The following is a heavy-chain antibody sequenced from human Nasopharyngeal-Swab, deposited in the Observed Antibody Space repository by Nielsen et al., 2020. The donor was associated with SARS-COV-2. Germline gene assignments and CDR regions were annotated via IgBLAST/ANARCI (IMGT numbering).Heavy chain of an antibody. V-gene: IGHV3-15*01. CDR3: TTQTLITIFGVVIIGPDY. J-gene: IGHJ4*02. Sequence: GESLKISWAASGFTFSNAWMSWVRQAPGKGLEWVGRIKSKTDGGTTDYAAPVKGRFTISRDDSKNTLYLQMNSLKTEDTAVYYCTTQTLITIFGVVIIGPDYWGQGTLVTVSS. D-gene: IGHD3-3*01. CDR1: GFTFSNAW. CDR2: IKSKTDGGTT.